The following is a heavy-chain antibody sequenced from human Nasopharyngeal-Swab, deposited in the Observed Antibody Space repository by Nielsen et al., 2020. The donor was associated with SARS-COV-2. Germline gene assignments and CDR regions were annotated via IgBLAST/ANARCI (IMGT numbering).Heavy chain of an antibody. J-gene: IGHJ4*02. D-gene: IGHD5-18*01. V-gene: IGHV4-59*03. CDR3: AATRYSYGPFFDY. CDR2: IYHTGTT. CDR1: DASINTYY. Sequence: SEPLSSTCTVSDASINTYYWSWTRQSPGKGLVWLGHIYHTGTTNYNPSLKSRIIISVDTSKNQFSFSLNLSSVTAADTALYYCAATRYSYGPFFDYWAQGTQVTVSS.